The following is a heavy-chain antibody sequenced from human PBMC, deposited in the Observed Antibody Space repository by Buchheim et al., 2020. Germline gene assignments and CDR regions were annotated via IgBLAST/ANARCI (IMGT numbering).Heavy chain of an antibody. CDR2: ISGSGGST. D-gene: IGHD3-3*01. V-gene: IGHV3-23*01. J-gene: IGHJ6*02. Sequence: EVQLLESGGGLVQPGGSPRLSCAASGFTFSSYAMSWVRQAPGKGLEWVSAISGSGGSTYYADSVKGRFTISRDNSKNTLYLQMNSLRAEDTAVYYCAKDRQSYDFWSGCGMDVWGQGTT. CDR1: GFTFSSYA. CDR3: AKDRQSYDFWSGCGMDV.